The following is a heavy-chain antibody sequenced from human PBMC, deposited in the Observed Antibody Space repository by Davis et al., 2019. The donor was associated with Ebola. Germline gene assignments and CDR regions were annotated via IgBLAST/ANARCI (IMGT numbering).Heavy chain of an antibody. D-gene: IGHD5-18*01. CDR3: ARGWLRGGMDV. CDR1: GDSVPSAG. V-gene: IGHV6-1*01. J-gene: IGHJ6*04. CDR2: KYYKSKWYN. Sequence: HSQTPSLTRAISGDSVPSAGWNWTSQSPSRGREWMGRKYYKSKWYNDYAVSVKSRITNNPDTSKNQFSLQLNSVTPEDTALYYCARGWLRGGMDVWGEGTTVTVSS.